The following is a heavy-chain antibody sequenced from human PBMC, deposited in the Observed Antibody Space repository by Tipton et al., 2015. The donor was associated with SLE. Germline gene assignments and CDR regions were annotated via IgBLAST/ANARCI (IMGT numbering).Heavy chain of an antibody. D-gene: IGHD3-22*01. CDR3: ARQPRDSSGYYSDAFDI. J-gene: IGHJ3*02. CDR1: GFTFSSYS. Sequence: AVSGFTFSSYSMNWVRQAPGKGLEWVSYISSSSSTIYYADSVKGRFTISRDNAKNSLYLQMNSLRAEDTAVYYCARQPRDSSGYYSDAFDIWGQGTMVTVSS. CDR2: ISSSSSTI. V-gene: IGHV3-48*01.